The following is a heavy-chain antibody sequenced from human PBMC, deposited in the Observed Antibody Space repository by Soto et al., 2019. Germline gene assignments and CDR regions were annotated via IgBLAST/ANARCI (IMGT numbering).Heavy chain of an antibody. CDR3: ARTPIIHYDKSGDYPNWFDP. Sequence: QVQLQESGPGLVKPSQTLSLTCTVSGDSISGGYYSWSWIRQPPGKGLECIGYIHYSGTTYYVPSLKSRITLSIEPAENQFSLTLGSVTAADTAVYYCARTPIIHYDKSGDYPNWFDPWGQGTLVTVSS. D-gene: IGHD3-22*01. V-gene: IGHV4-30-4*01. CDR2: IHYSGTT. CDR1: GDSISGGYYS. J-gene: IGHJ5*02.